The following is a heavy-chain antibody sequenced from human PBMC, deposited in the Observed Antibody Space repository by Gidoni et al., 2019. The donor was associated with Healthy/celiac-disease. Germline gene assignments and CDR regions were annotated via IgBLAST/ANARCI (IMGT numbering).Heavy chain of an antibody. CDR3: AKDIARTKGYFDY. CDR1: GSTFDDYA. V-gene: IGHV3-9*01. Sequence: EVQLVESGGGLVQPGRSLRLSCAASGSTFDDYAMHWVRQAPGKGLEWVSGISWNSGSIGYADSVKGRFTISRDNAKNSLYLQMNSLRAEDTALYYCAKDIARTKGYFDYWGQGTLVTVSS. CDR2: ISWNSGSI. J-gene: IGHJ4*02. D-gene: IGHD2-8*01.